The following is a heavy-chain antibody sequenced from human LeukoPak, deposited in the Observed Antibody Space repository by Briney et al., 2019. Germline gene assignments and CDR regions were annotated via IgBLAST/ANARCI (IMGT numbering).Heavy chain of an antibody. CDR3: AKDWRGWELLLQFDP. V-gene: IGHV3-30*02. Sequence: GGSLRLSCAASGITFSRYGMHWVRQAPGKGLEWVTFIRYDGSIKYYADSVKGRFTMSRDNSKNTLFLQMNSLRAEDTAVYYCAKDWRGWELLLQFDPWGQGTLVTVSS. CDR1: GITFSRYG. J-gene: IGHJ5*02. CDR2: IRYDGSIK. D-gene: IGHD1-26*01.